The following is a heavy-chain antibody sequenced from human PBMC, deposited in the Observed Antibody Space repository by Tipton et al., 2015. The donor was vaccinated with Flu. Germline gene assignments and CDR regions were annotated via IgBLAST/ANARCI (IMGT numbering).Heavy chain of an antibody. Sequence: VQLVQSGGGVVQPGRTLRLSCAASEFTFSGALVHWVRQASGKGLEWVGRIRSEAKSYATSYAASVKGRFTISRDDAKNMAYLQMNSLKTEDTAVYYCAIDSFEVNGYPRLESWGQGTLVTVSS. J-gene: IGHJ4*02. V-gene: IGHV3-73*01. CDR1: EFTFSGAL. CDR2: IRSEAKSYAT. D-gene: IGHD2-8*01. CDR3: AIDSFEVNGYPRLES.